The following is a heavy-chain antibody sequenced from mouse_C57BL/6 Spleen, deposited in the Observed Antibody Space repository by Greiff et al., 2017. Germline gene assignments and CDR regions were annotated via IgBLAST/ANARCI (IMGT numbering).Heavy chain of an antibody. V-gene: IGHV1-72*01. CDR1: GYTFTSYW. CDR3: ARDGYDDWFAY. J-gene: IGHJ3*01. CDR2: IDPNSGGT. D-gene: IGHD2-2*01. Sequence: QVQLKQPGAELVKPGASVKLSCKASGYTFTSYWMHWVKQRPGRGLEWIGRIDPNSGGTKYNEKFKSKATLTVDKPSSTAYMQLSSLTSEDSAVYYCARDGYDDWFAYWGQGTLVTVSA.